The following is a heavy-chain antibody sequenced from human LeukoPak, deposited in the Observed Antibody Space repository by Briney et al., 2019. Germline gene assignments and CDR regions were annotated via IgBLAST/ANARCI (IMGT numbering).Heavy chain of an antibody. CDR2: ISYDGAIK. D-gene: IGHD1-26*01. V-gene: IGHV3-30-3*01. J-gene: IGHJ4*02. CDR1: GFTFSDYY. CDR3: ARRPAGSSLDY. Sequence: GGSLRLSCAASGFTFSDYYMSWVRQAPGKGLEWVAVISYDGAIKYYADSVRGRFTISRDNSNKMLYLQMNSLRDEDTAVYYCARRPAGSSLDYWGQGTLVTVSS.